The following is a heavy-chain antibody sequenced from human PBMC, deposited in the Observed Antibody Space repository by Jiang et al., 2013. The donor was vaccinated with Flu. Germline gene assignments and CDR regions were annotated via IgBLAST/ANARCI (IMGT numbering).Heavy chain of an antibody. CDR3: ARVVVGGIGNSEDGYFDY. CDR2: IFHSGRT. D-gene: IGHD4-23*01. J-gene: IGHJ4*02. Sequence: GPGLVKPSETLSLTCAVSGASISSSNWWSWVRQPPGKGLEWIGEIFHSGRTNYNPSLKSRVTISVDKSKNQFSLKLSSVSAADTAVYYCARVVVGGIGNSEDGYFDYWGQGTLVTVSS. CDR1: GASISSSNW. V-gene: IGHV4-4*02.